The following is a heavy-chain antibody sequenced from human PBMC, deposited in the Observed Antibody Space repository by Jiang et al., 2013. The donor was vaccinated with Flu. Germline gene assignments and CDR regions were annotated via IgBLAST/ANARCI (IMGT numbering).Heavy chain of an antibody. Sequence: KPTQTLTLTCTFSGFSLTTSGVGVGWIRQPPGKALEWLALIYWDDDKRYSPSLKSRLTITKDTSKNQVVLTMTNMDPVDTATYYCAHRRLYRRGSEWLDRRGDLVYWGQGTLVTVSS. V-gene: IGHV2-5*02. CDR1: GFSLTTSGVG. CDR2: IYWDDDK. CDR3: AHRRLYRRGSEWLDRRGDLVY. J-gene: IGHJ4*02. D-gene: IGHD6-19*01.